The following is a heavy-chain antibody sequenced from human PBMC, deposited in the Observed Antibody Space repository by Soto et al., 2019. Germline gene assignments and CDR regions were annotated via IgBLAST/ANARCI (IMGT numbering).Heavy chain of an antibody. Sequence: GGSLRLSCAVSGLTFANHWRHWVRQAPGKGLEWVSRMNSDGSTTEYADSVKGRYTVSRDNAKNTLYLQMNSLRAEDTAVYYCATAEVDYWGPGTLVTVYS. CDR2: MNSDGSTT. V-gene: IGHV3-74*01. CDR3: ATAEVDY. CDR1: GLTFANHW. J-gene: IGHJ4*02.